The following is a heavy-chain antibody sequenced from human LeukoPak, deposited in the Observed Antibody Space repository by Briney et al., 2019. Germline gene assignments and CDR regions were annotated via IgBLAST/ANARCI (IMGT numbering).Heavy chain of an antibody. CDR3: ARGRDCSSTSCYFRDYYYYMDV. D-gene: IGHD2-2*01. V-gene: IGHV1-69-2*01. CDR2: VDPEDGET. J-gene: IGHJ6*03. CDR1: GYTFTDYY. Sequence: ASVKVSCKVSGYTFTDYYMHWVQQAPGKGLEWMGLVDPEDGETIYAEKFQGRVTITRNTSISTAYMELSSLRSEDTAVYYCARGRDCSSTSCYFRDYYYYMDVWGKGTTVTVSS.